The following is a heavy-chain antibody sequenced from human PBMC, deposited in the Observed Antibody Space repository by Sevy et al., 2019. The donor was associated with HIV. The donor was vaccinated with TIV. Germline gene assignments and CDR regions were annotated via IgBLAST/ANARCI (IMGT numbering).Heavy chain of an antibody. V-gene: IGHV3-23*01. Sequence: GGSLRLSCAASGFAFYDYSMSWIRQAPGKGLEWVATLSFGGGKINYAYSVKGRFTISRDNSKNSFYLQMDNLGVEDTALYCCAREGCTRPLDYWGQGTRVTVSS. CDR2: LSFGGGKI. D-gene: IGHD2-8*01. CDR1: GFAFYDYS. J-gene: IGHJ4*02. CDR3: AREGCTRPLDY.